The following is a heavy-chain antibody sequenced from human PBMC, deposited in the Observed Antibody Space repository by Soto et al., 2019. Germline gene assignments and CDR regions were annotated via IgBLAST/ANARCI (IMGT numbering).Heavy chain of an antibody. CDR3: ASSLYCTNGVCYKDYYYGMDV. D-gene: IGHD2-8*01. CDR1: GYTFTSYY. V-gene: IGHV1-46*01. J-gene: IGHJ6*02. Sequence: QVQLVQSGAEVKKHGASVKVSCKASGYTFTSYYMHWVRQAPGQGLEWMGIINPSGGSTSYAQKFQGRGTMTRDKSTSTVYMELSSLRSEDTAVYYCASSLYCTNGVCYKDYYYGMDVWGQGTTVTVSS. CDR2: INPSGGST.